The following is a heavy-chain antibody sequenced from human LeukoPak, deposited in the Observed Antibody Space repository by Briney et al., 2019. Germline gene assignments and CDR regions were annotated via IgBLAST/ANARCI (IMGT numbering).Heavy chain of an antibody. Sequence: GGSLRLSCAASGFTFSNYGMSWVRQAPGKGLEWVSTISGSGDTTYYADSVKGRFTISRDNSKNTLYLQMNSLRAEDTAVYFCAKAPVTSCRGAYCYPFDSWGQGTLVTVSS. D-gene: IGHD2-21*01. J-gene: IGHJ4*02. CDR1: GFTFSNYG. CDR3: AKAPVTSCRGAYCYPFDS. V-gene: IGHV3-23*01. CDR2: ISGSGDTT.